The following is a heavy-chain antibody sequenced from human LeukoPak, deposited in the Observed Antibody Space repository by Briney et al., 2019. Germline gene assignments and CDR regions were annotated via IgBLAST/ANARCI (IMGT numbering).Heavy chain of an antibody. CDR1: GFSFSNYW. Sequence: TGGSLRLSCAASGFSFSNYWMHWVRHAPGKGLVWVSRISSDGSTTTYADSVKGRFTISRDNAKNTMYLQMNSLRAEDTAVYYCAKRHYYGSGSIEYWGQGTLVTVSS. CDR3: AKRHYYGSGSIEY. D-gene: IGHD3-10*01. CDR2: ISSDGSTT. V-gene: IGHV3-74*01. J-gene: IGHJ4*02.